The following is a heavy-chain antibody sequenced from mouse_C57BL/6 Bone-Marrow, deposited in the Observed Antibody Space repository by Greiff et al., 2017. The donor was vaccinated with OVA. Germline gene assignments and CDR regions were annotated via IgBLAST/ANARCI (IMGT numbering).Heavy chain of an antibody. V-gene: IGHV5-4*03. D-gene: IGHD2-4*01. CDR2: ISDGGSYT. J-gene: IGHJ1*03. CDR3: ARAPYDYDWYYDG. CDR1: GFTFSSYA. Sequence: EVKLEESGGGLVKPGGSLKLSCAASGFTFSSYAMSWVRQTPGKRLEWVATISDGGSYTYYPDNVKGRFTISRDNAKNNLYLQVSHLKSEDTAMYYYARAPYDYDWYYDGWGTGTTVTVTA.